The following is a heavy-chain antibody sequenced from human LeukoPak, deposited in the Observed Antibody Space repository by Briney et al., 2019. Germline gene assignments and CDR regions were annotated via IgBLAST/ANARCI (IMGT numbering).Heavy chain of an antibody. J-gene: IGHJ4*02. CDR3: ARTSPLSSGWYVPANEY. CDR2: MNPNSGNT. D-gene: IGHD6-19*01. Sequence: EASVKVSCKASGYTFTSYDINWVRQATGQGLEWMGWMNPNSGNTGYAQKFQGRVTITRNTSISTAYMELSSLRSEDTAVYYCARTSPLSSGWYVPANEYWGQGTPVTVSS. V-gene: IGHV1-8*03. CDR1: GYTFTSYD.